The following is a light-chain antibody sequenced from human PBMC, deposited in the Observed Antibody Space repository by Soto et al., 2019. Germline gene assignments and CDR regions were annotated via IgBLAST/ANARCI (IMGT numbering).Light chain of an antibody. CDR1: QSIASH. Sequence: EIVLTQSPVTLSLFPGERATLSCRASQSIASHLAWYQQKPGQAPRLLIHDASSRATGIPARFSGSGSGTDFTLTISSLGPEDFAVYYCQQRNNWPPSITFGPGTRLEIK. V-gene: IGKV3-11*01. J-gene: IGKJ5*01. CDR3: QQRNNWPPSIT. CDR2: DAS.